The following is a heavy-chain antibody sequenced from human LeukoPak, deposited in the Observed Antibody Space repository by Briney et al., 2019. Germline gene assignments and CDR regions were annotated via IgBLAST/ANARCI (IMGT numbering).Heavy chain of an antibody. CDR3: ARGYYYDSSVYPDDFDM. J-gene: IGHJ3*02. CDR2: INHSGST. V-gene: IGHV4-34*01. CDR1: GGSFRGYY. D-gene: IGHD3-22*01. Sequence: PSETLSLTCAVYGGSFRGYYWSWIRQPPGKGLEWIGEINHSGSTNYNPSLKSRVTMSVDTSKNQFSLKLSSVTAADSAVYYCARGYYYDSSVYPDDFDMWGQGTMVTVSS.